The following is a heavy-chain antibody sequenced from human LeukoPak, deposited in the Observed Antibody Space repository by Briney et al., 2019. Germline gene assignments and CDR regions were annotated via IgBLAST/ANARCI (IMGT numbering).Heavy chain of an antibody. D-gene: IGHD3-22*01. CDR2: IRYDGSNK. V-gene: IGHV3-30*02. CDR1: GFTFSSYG. J-gene: IGHJ3*02. Sequence: PGGSLRLSCAASGFTFSSYGMHWVRQAPGKGLEWVAFIRYDGSNKYYADSVKGRFTISRDNSKNTLFLQMNSLRAEDTAVYYCAKIYDSSGYYYGGVGWPDAFDIWGQGTMVTVSS. CDR3: AKIYDSSGYYYGGVGWPDAFDI.